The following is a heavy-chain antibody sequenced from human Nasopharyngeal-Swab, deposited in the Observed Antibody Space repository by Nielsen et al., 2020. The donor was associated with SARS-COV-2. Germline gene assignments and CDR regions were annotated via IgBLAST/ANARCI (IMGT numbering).Heavy chain of an antibody. CDR3: AIGAAVGTLFHGMDV. D-gene: IGHD1-26*01. Sequence: KVSCKGSGYSFTSYWIAWVRQMPGKGLECMVTIFPGDSDTRYSPSFEGRVTISVNQSITTAYLHWTSLKASDTAKYYCAIGAAVGTLFHGMDVWGQGTMVTVSS. CDR1: GYSFTSYW. CDR2: IFPGDSDT. J-gene: IGHJ6*02. V-gene: IGHV5-51*01.